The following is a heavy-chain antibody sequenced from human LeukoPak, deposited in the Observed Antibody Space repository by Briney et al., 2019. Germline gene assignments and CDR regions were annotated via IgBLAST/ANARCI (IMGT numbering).Heavy chain of an antibody. CDR3: AKGGIEGDYFDY. Sequence: PGGSLRLSCAASGFTFSSYGMHWVRQAPGKGLEWVAVISYDGSNKYYADSVKGRFTISRDNSRNTLYLQMNSLRAEDTAVYYCAKGGIEGDYFDYWGQGTLVTVSS. V-gene: IGHV3-30*18. CDR2: ISYDGSNK. J-gene: IGHJ4*02. D-gene: IGHD3-16*01. CDR1: GFTFSSYG.